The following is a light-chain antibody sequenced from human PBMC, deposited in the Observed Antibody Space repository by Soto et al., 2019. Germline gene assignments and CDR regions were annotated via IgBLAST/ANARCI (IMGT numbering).Light chain of an antibody. J-gene: IGKJ4*01. CDR3: QQYSDYSAHGLS. CDR1: QPVITS. Sequence: DIQLTQSPSALSASIGDRVTITCRASQPVITSLAWYQHKPGEAPKLLIYDASILQTGVPSRFSGYASGTEFTLTITSVQPDDFATYYCQQYSDYSAHGLSFGGGTKVGSK. CDR2: DAS. V-gene: IGKV1-5*01.